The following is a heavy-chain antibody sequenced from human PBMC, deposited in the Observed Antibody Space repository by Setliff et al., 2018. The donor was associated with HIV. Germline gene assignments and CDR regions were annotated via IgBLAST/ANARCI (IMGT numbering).Heavy chain of an antibody. J-gene: IGHJ4*02. V-gene: IGHV3-48*03. Sequence: GGSLRLSCAASGFTFSSYEMNWVRQAPGKGLEWLSYISSSGSTICYADSVKGRFTVSRDNAKNSLYLQMNSLRAEDTAVYYCAKDRSGSYSFARDWGQGTLVTVSS. CDR3: AKDRSGSYSFARD. CDR1: GFTFSSYE. D-gene: IGHD1-26*01. CDR2: ISSSGSTI.